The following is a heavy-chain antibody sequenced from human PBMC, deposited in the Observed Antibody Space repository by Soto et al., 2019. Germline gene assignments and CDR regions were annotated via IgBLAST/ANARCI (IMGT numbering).Heavy chain of an antibody. CDR3: ARARWYDAFNF. CDR2: VYHGGNT. J-gene: IGHJ3*01. Sequence: PSETLSLTCAVSCFSISSGNYWGWIRNHPGKGLEWIGSVYHGGNTYYNPSLKSRVSISIDLPKNQFSLKLNSVTAADTAAYYRARARWYDAFNFWGQGTVVTVSS. V-gene: IGHV4-38-2*01. CDR1: CFSISSGNY. D-gene: IGHD2-15*01.